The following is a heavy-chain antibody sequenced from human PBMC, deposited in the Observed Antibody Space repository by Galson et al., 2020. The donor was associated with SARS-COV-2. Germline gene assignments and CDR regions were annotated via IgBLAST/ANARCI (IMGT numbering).Heavy chain of an antibody. Sequence: GGSLRLSCAASGFTFSSYSMNWVRQAPGKGLEWVSSISSSSSYIYYADSVKGRFTISRDNAKNSLYLQMNSLRAEDTAVYYCARDLSYCSSTSCLLGGWFDPWGQGTLVTVAS. J-gene: IGHJ5*02. V-gene: IGHV3-21*01. CDR2: ISSSSSYI. CDR3: ARDLSYCSSTSCLLGGWFDP. CDR1: GFTFSSYS. D-gene: IGHD2-2*01.